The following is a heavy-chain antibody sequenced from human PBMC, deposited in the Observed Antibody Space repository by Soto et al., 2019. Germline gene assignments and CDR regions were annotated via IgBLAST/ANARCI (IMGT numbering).Heavy chain of an antibody. CDR2: SKNKAASYIT. Sequence: EVQLVESGGGLVQPGGSLRLSCAASGFTFSNYYMEWVRQAPGKGLEWVGRSKNKAASYITEYAASVKGRFSISRYASKNSLYLQMNSLKTEDTAVYYCTVWGLGNDFGAAWCQGILVTVSS. J-gene: IGHJ4*02. CDR3: TVWGLGNDFGAA. V-gene: IGHV3-72*01. CDR1: GFTFSNYY. D-gene: IGHD3-16*01.